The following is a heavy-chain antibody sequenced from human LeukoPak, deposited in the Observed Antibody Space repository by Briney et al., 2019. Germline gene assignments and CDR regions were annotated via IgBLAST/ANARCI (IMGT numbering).Heavy chain of an antibody. CDR3: ASMVRSTHYFDY. D-gene: IGHD3-10*01. CDR2: IDPSDSYT. V-gene: IGHV5-10-1*01. Sequence: GESLKISCKGSGYSFTSYWISWVRQMPGKGPEWMGRIDPSDSYTNYSPSFQGHVTISADKSISTAYLQWSSLKASDTAMYYCASMVRSTHYFDYWGQGTLVTVSS. CDR1: GYSFTSYW. J-gene: IGHJ4*02.